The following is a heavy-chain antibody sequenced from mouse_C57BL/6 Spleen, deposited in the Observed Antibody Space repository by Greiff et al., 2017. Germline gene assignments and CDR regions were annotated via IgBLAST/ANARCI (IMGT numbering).Heavy chain of an antibody. J-gene: IGHJ2*01. CDR1: GYTFTSYW. V-gene: IGHV1-50*01. CDR2: IDPSASYT. Sequence: QVQLQQPGAELVKPGASVKLSCEASGYTFTSYWMQWVKQRPGQGLEWIGEIDPSASYTNYNQTFKGKATLTVDTSSTTAYMERSRVTSEDSAVYYCASKDAFDYWGQGTTLTVSS. CDR3: ASKDAFDY.